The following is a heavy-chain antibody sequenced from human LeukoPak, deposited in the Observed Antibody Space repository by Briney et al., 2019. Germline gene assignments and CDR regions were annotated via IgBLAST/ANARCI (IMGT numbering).Heavy chain of an antibody. CDR1: GYTFTSYA. Sequence: ASVKVSCKASGYTFTSYAMHWVRQAPGQRLEWMGWINAGNGNTKYSQKFQGRVTITRDTSASTAYMELSSLRSEDTAVYYCARDQRCSSTSCYVSPRYYFDYWGQGTLVTVSS. V-gene: IGHV1-3*01. D-gene: IGHD2-2*01. CDR3: ARDQRCSSTSCYVSPRYYFDY. J-gene: IGHJ4*02. CDR2: INAGNGNT.